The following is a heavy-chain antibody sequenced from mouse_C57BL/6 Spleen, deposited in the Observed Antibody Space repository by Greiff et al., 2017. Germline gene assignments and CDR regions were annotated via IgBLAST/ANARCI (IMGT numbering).Heavy chain of an antibody. J-gene: IGHJ2*01. CDR1: GFTFSSYA. CDR2: ISDGGSYT. CDR3: AKDRGNYVWYFDY. D-gene: IGHD2-1*01. V-gene: IGHV5-4*01. Sequence: EVMLVESGGGLVKPGGSLKLSCAASGFTFSSYAMSWVRQTPEKRLEWVATISDGGSYTYYPDNVKGRFTISRDNAKNNLYLQMSHLKSEDTAMYYCAKDRGNYVWYFDYWGQGTTLTVSS.